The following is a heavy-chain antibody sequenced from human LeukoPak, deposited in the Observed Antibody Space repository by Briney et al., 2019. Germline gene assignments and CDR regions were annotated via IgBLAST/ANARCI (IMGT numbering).Heavy chain of an antibody. D-gene: IGHD6-19*01. J-gene: IGHJ6*03. CDR1: GFTVSSNY. CDR2: IYSGGST. Sequence: GGSLRLSCAASGFTVSSNYMSWVRQAPGKGLEWVSVIYSGGSTYYADSVKGRFTISRDNSKNTLYLQMNSLRAEDTAVYYCARATSVEQWRAYMDVWGKGTTVTVSS. CDR3: ARATSVEQWRAYMDV. V-gene: IGHV3-53*01.